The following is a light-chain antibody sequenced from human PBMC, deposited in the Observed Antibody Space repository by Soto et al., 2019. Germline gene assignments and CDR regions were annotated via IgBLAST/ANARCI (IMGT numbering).Light chain of an antibody. J-gene: IGKJ3*01. V-gene: IGKV1-39*01. Sequence: DIQMTQSPASLSASVGDRVTITCRASQTITRYLNWYQQKPGKAPNLLIYGASSLQSGVPSRFSGSGSGTDFTLSISSLQPEDFATYYCQQSFSLLFTFGPGTRVDFK. CDR3: QQSFSLLFT. CDR2: GAS. CDR1: QTITRY.